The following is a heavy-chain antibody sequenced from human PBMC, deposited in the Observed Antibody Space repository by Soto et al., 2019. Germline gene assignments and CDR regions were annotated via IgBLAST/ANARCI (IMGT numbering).Heavy chain of an antibody. V-gene: IGHV4-59*08. Sequence: QVQLQESGPGLVKPSETLSLTCTVSGGSISSYYWSWIRQPPGKGLEWIGYIYYSGSTNYNPSLKSRVTISVDTSKNQFSLKLSSVTAADTAVYYCARHSFQCSGGSCYPSLYYYYMDVWGKGTTVTVSS. CDR2: IYYSGST. J-gene: IGHJ6*03. CDR3: ARHSFQCSGGSCYPSLYYYYMDV. CDR1: GGSISSYY. D-gene: IGHD2-15*01.